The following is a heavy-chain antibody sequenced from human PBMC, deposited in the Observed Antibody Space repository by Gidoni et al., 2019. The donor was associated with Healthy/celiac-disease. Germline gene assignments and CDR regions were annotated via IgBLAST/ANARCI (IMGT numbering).Heavy chain of an antibody. CDR2: INHTGST. V-gene: IGHV4-34*01. CDR3: ARGRITIFGVVIMGAFDI. Sequence: QVQLQQCGAGLLKPSETLSLTCAVYGGSFSGSYWSWIRQPPGKGLEWIGVINHTGSTNYNPALKSRVTISVDTSKNQFSLKLSSVTAADTAVYYCARGRITIFGVVIMGAFDIWGQGTMVTVSS. CDR1: GGSFSGSY. J-gene: IGHJ3*02. D-gene: IGHD3-3*01.